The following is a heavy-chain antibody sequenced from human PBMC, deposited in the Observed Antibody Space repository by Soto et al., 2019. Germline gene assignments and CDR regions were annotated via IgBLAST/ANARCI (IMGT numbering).Heavy chain of an antibody. V-gene: IGHV3-30*18. Sequence: GGSLRLSCAASGFTFSAYDMHWVRQAPDKGLEWVAGISYDGNFKSYAGAVKGRFTISRDSPKNTLYLQMNSLRPEDTAVYYCANGLKKETSGYYNAAEFDYWGQGTLVTVSS. CDR1: GFTFSAYD. CDR3: ANGLKKETSGYYNAAEFDY. CDR2: ISYDGNFK. J-gene: IGHJ4*02. D-gene: IGHD3-10*01.